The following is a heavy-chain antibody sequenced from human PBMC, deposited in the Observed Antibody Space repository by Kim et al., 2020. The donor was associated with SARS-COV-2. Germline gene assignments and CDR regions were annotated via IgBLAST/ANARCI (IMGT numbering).Heavy chain of an antibody. CDR1: GGTFSSYA. CDR2: IIPIFGTA. Sequence: SVKVSCKASGGTFSSYAISWVRQAPGQGLEWMGGIIPIFGTANYAQKFQGRVTITADESTSTAYMELSSLRSEDTAVYYCARVSGWAISAAADFDYWGQGTLVTVSS. V-gene: IGHV1-69*13. D-gene: IGHD6-13*01. CDR3: ARVSGWAISAAADFDY. J-gene: IGHJ4*02.